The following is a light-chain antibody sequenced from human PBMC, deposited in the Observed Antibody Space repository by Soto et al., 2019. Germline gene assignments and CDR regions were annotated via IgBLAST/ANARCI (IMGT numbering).Light chain of an antibody. V-gene: IGKV3-15*01. CDR2: AAS. J-gene: IGKJ5*01. Sequence: EIVMTLSPATLSVSPGERATLFCRASQSISNNLAWYQQKPGQAPRLLIYAASTRATGIPARFSGSGSGTEFTLTISSLQSEDFAVYYCQQYNNWPITFGQGTRLEIK. CDR3: QQYNNWPIT. CDR1: QSISNN.